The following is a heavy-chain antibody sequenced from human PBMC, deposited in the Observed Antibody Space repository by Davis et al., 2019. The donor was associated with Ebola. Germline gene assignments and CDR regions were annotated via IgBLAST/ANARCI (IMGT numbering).Heavy chain of an antibody. CDR3: ATLSVALARGGGGYFDY. V-gene: IGHV4-39*01. D-gene: IGHD3-16*01. CDR2: IYYSGST. J-gene: IGHJ4*02. Sequence: PSETLSLTCTVSGGSISSSSYYWGWIRQPPGKGLEWIGSIYYSGSTYYNPSLKSRVTISVDTSKNQFSLKLSSVTAADTAVYYCATLSVALARGGGGYFDYWGQGTLVTVSS. CDR1: GGSISSSSYY.